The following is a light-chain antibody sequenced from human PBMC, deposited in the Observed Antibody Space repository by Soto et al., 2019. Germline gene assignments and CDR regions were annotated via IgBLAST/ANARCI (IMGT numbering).Light chain of an antibody. CDR2: EVS. CDR3: TSYTASXTKD. V-gene: IGLV2-14*01. J-gene: IGLJ1*01. CDR1: SSDVCNYIY. Sequence: QSFLTQPASVSGSPVQSITISCTGTSSDVCNYIYFFWFQQHPGKYPKIIISEVSNRPSGFYSRFSGSKSGNTASLTISGLQAEDEPHYDWTSYTASXTKDVGTGTKGXV.